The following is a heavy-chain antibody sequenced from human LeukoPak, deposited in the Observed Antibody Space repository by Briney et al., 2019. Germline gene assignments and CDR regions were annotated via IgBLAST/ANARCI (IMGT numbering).Heavy chain of an antibody. CDR2: INPNSGGT. CDR3: ASRRYCSSTSCYSAVDAFDI. Sequence: ASVKVSCKASGYTFTGYYMHWVRQAPGQGLEWMGWINPNSGGTNYAQKFQGRVTMTRDTSISTAYMELSRLRSDDTAVYYCASRRYCSSTSCYSAVDAFDIWGQGTMVTVSS. D-gene: IGHD2-2*01. J-gene: IGHJ3*02. V-gene: IGHV1-2*02. CDR1: GYTFTGYY.